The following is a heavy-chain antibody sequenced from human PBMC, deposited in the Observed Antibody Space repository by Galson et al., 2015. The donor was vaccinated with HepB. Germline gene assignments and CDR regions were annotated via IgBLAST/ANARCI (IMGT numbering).Heavy chain of an antibody. Sequence: SLRLSCAASGFTFSTYWMYWVRQTPGRGLVWLSCIHSDGSKIGYADSVKGRFTISRDNAKNTLYLQMNSLRVEDTAVYYCARGGFGSGTDFWGQGTLVTVS. J-gene: IGHJ4*02. V-gene: IGHV3-74*01. CDR2: IHSDGSKI. CDR1: GFTFSTYW. CDR3: ARGGFGSGTDF. D-gene: IGHD1-14*01.